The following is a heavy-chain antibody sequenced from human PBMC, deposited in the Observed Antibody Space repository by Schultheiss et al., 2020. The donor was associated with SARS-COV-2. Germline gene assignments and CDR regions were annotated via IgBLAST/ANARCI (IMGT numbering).Heavy chain of an antibody. CDR3: ATGLFMTTLIMGAFDI. D-gene: IGHD4-11*01. CDR1: GYTFTSYG. CDR2: MNPNSGNT. V-gene: IGHV1-8*02. Sequence: ASVKVSCKASGYTFTSYGINWVRQATGQGLEWMGWMNPNSGNTGYAQKFQGRVTMTRNTSISTAYMELSSLRSEDTAVYYCATGLFMTTLIMGAFDIWGQGTMVTVSS. J-gene: IGHJ3*02.